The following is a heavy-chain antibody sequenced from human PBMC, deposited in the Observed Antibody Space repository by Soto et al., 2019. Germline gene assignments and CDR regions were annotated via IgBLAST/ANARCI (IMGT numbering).Heavy chain of an antibody. V-gene: IGHV3-30*18. J-gene: IGHJ4*02. CDR1: GFTFSSYG. CDR3: AKQRYYDSSGLDY. Sequence: GGSLRLSCAASGFTFSSYGMHWVRQAPGKGLEWVAVISYDGSNKYYADSVKGRFTISRDNSKNTLYLQMNSLRAEDTAVYYCAKQRYYDSSGLDYWGQGTLVTVSS. CDR2: ISYDGSNK. D-gene: IGHD3-22*01.